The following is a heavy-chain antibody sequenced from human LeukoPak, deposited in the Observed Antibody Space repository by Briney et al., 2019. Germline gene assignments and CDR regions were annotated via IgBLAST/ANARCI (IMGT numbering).Heavy chain of an antibody. D-gene: IGHD3-10*02. CDR1: GYTFTSYG. J-gene: IGHJ6*03. CDR2: ISAYNGNT. CDR3: ARDLVRIVFYYYYYMDV. V-gene: IGHV1-18*01. Sequence: GASVKVSCKASGYTFTSYGISWVRQAPGQGLEWMGWISAYNGNTNYAQKLQGRVTMTTDTSTSTAYMELRSLRSDDTAVYYCARDLVRIVFYYYYYMDVWGRGPTVTVSS.